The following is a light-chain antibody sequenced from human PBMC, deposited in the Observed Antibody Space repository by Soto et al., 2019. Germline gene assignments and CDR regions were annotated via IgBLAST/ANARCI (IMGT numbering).Light chain of an antibody. J-gene: IGLJ3*02. V-gene: IGLV2-8*01. CDR1: SSDVGGYNY. CDR3: SSFTTNTMGV. Sequence: QSVLTQPPSASGSPGQSVTISCTGTSSDVGGYNYVSWYQQHPGKAPRLMIYEVTERPTGVPDRFSGSKSGNTAFLTVSGLQAEDEADYYCSSFTTNTMGVFGGGTKLTVL. CDR2: EVT.